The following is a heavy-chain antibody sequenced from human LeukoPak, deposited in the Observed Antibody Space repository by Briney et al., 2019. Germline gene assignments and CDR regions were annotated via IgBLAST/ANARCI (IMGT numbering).Heavy chain of an antibody. CDR2: ISYDGSNK. V-gene: IGHV3-30*03. CDR1: GFTFGSYG. D-gene: IGHD6-13*01. Sequence: GGSLRLSCAASGFTFGSYGMHWVRQAPGKGLEWVAVISYDGSNKYYADSVKGRFTISRDNSKNTLYLQMNSLRAEDTAVYYCAREDCYSSSWYMYYYYGMDVWGQGTTVTVSS. CDR3: AREDCYSSSWYMYYYYGMDV. J-gene: IGHJ6*02.